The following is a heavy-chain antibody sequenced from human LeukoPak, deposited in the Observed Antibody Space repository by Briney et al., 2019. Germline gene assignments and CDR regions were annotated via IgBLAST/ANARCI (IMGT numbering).Heavy chain of an antibody. CDR3: ARDRNSIAAAGSDAFDI. CDR2: IYTSGST. V-gene: IGHV4-61*02. D-gene: IGHD6-13*01. J-gene: IGHJ3*02. CDR1: GGSISSGSYY. Sequence: SETLSLTCTVSGGSISSGSYYWSWIRQPAGKGLEWIGRIYTSGSTNYNPSLKSRVTISVDTSKNQFSLKLSSVTAADTAVYYCARDRNSIAAAGSDAFDIWGQGTMVTVSS.